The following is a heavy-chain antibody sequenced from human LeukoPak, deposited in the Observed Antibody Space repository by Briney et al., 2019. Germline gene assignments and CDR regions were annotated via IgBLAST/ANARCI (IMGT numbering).Heavy chain of an antibody. Sequence: GRSLRLSCAASGFTFSSYAMHWVRQAPGKGLEWVAVISYDGSNKYYAGSVKGRFTISRDNAKNSLYLQMNSLRTEDTAVYYYARDGRRAAAPFDPWGQGTLVTVSS. D-gene: IGHD6-13*01. V-gene: IGHV3-30*07. J-gene: IGHJ5*02. CDR3: ARDGRRAAAPFDP. CDR1: GFTFSSYA. CDR2: ISYDGSNK.